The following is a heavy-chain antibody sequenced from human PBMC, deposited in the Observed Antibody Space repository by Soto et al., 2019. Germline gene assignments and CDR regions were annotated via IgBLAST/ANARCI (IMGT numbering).Heavy chain of an antibody. CDR2: IHTGGDA. CDR3: VQDGQLWFGYYFDY. J-gene: IGHJ4*02. CDR1: GFSVSSNY. D-gene: IGHD3-10*01. Sequence: GGSLRLSCAASGFSVSSNYMSWVRQPPGKGLEWVSIIHTGGDAYYADSVKGRFTISRDISKNTLYLQMSSLRAEDTAVYYCVQDGQLWFGYYFDYWGQGTMVTVSS. V-gene: IGHV3-53*05.